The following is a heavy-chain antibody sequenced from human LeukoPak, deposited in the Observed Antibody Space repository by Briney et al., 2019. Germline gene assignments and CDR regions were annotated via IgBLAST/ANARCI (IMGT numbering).Heavy chain of an antibody. CDR3: ARDRGSSWLHAFDI. CDR2: IYSGGSI. Sequence: PGGSLRLSCAASGFTVSSNYMSWVRQAPGKGLEWVSVIYSGGSIYYSDFAKGRFTISRDNAKNSLYLQMNSLRAEDTAVYYCARDRGSSWLHAFDIWGQGTMVTVSS. J-gene: IGHJ3*02. CDR1: GFTVSSNY. D-gene: IGHD6-13*01. V-gene: IGHV3-53*01.